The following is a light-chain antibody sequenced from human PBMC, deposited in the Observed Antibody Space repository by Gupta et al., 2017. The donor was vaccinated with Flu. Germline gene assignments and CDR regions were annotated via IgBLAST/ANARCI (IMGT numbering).Light chain of an antibody. V-gene: IGLV7-43*01. J-gene: IGLJ3*02. CDR1: TGAVTNAYY. CDR3: LLYYGGSQGV. Sequence: QTVVTQEPSLTVSPGGTVTLTCASSTGAVTNAYYPNWFQQKPGEAPRTLIYSTSYKHSWTPARFSGSLLGGKAALTLSGVQPEDAADYYCLLYYGGSQGVFGGGTKLTVL. CDR2: STS.